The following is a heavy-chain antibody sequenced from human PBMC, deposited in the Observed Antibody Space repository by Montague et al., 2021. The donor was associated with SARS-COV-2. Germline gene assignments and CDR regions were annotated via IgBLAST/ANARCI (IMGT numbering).Heavy chain of an antibody. D-gene: IGHD3-3*01. J-gene: IGHJ4*02. V-gene: IGHV4-38-2*02. CDR3: ARDVRYYDFWSGRAQTSPDY. CDR2: IYHSGST. CDR1: GYSISSGYY. Sequence: SETLSLTCTVSGYSISSGYYWGWIRQPPGKGLEWIGSIYHSGSTXYNPSLKSRVTISVDTSKNQFSLKLSSMTAADTAVYYCARDVRYYDFWSGRAQTSPDYWGQGTLVTVSS.